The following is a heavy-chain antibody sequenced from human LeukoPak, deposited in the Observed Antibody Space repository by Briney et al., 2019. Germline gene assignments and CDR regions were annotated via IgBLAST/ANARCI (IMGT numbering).Heavy chain of an antibody. J-gene: IGHJ4*02. CDR3: ARDHPRLGSGIPII. CDR1: GGSIDTSSYY. Sequence: SETLSLTCTVSGGSIDTSSYYWSWIRQPAGKGLEWIGHIYTNGRTNYNPSLKSRVTISVDTSKSQFSLNLSSVTAADTAVYYCARDHPRLGSGIPIIWGQGTLVTVSS. V-gene: IGHV4-61*09. D-gene: IGHD2-15*01. CDR2: IYTNGRT.